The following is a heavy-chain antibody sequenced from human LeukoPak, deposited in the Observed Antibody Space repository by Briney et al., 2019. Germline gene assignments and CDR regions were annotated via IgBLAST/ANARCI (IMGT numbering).Heavy chain of an antibody. CDR3: ARENSSWYFSYYYYSMDV. J-gene: IGHJ6*02. D-gene: IGHD6-13*01. V-gene: IGHV3-48*03. CDR1: GFTFSSYE. CDR2: ISSSGSTI. Sequence: PGGSLRLSCAASGFTFSSYEMNWVRQAPGKGLEWVSYISSSGSTIYYADSVKGRFTISRDNAKNSLYLQMNSLRAEDTAVYYCARENSSWYFSYYYYSMDVWGQGTTVTVSS.